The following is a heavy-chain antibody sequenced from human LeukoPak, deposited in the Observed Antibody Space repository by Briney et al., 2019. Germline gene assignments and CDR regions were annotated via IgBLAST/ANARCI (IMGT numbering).Heavy chain of an antibody. CDR1: GSTFSSYA. CDR2: ISGGGGST. J-gene: IGHJ4*02. V-gene: IGHV3-23*01. CDR3: ARALQWLNHNYFDY. D-gene: IGHD6-19*01. Sequence: TGGSLRLSCAASGSTFSSYAMSWVRQAPGKGLEWVSGISGGGGSTNSADSVKGRFTVSRDNSKNTLYLQMNSLRAEDTAVYYCARALQWLNHNYFDYWGQGTLVTVSS.